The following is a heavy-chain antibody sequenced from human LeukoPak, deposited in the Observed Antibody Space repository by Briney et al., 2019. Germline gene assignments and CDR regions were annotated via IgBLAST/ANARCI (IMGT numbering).Heavy chain of an antibody. CDR3: AGFFYDNSGDAFDI. CDR1: GGSFTFTSHA. V-gene: IGHV1-69*13. Sequence: SVKVSCKASGGSFTFTSHAISWVRQAPGQGLEWMGGLIPIYGSANYAQKFQGRVTITSDESTRTVYMELSSLRPGDSAVHYCAGFFYDNSGDAFDIWGQGTMVAVSS. CDR2: LIPIYGSA. D-gene: IGHD3-22*01. J-gene: IGHJ3*02.